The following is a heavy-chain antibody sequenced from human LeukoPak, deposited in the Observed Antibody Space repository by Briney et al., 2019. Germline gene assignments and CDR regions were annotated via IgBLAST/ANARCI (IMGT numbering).Heavy chain of an antibody. J-gene: IGHJ4*02. CDR2: INHSGST. Sequence: SETLSLTCAVYGVSFSGYYWGWIRQPPGKGLEWIGEINHSGSTNYNPSLKSRVTISVDTSKNQFSLKLSSVTAADTAVYYCARGTPYYYDSSGYYYGDYWGQGTLVTVSS. D-gene: IGHD3-22*01. CDR1: GVSFSGYY. CDR3: ARGTPYYYDSSGYYYGDY. V-gene: IGHV4-34*01.